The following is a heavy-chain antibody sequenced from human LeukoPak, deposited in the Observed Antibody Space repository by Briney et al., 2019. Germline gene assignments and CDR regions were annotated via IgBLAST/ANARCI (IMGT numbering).Heavy chain of an antibody. CDR2: IYYSGST. D-gene: IGHD3-22*01. CDR1: GGSISSSSYY. V-gene: IGHV4-39*01. Sequence: SETLSLTCTVSGGSISSSSYYWGWIRQPPGKGLEWIGSIYYSGSTYYNTSLKSRVTISVDTSKNQFSLKLSSVTAADTAVYYCARKGGYYDSSGYYSGFDYWGQGTLVTVSS. J-gene: IGHJ4*02. CDR3: ARKGGYYDSSGYYSGFDY.